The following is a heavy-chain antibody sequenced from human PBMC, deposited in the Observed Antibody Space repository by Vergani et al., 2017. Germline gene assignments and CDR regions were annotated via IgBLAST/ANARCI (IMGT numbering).Heavy chain of an antibody. D-gene: IGHD2-15*01. J-gene: IGHJ3*01. CDR2: FDPEDGET. CDR1: GYTLTVLS. Sequence: QVQLLQSGAEVKKPGASVKVSCKVSGYTLTVLSMHWVRQAPGKGLEWMGGFDPEDGETIYAQKFPGRVTMTEDTSTDTAYMGLSSLRSEHTAMYYCATELRVGGPLFPDAFDVWSQGTIVTVSS. V-gene: IGHV1-24*01. CDR3: ATELRVGGPLFPDAFDV.